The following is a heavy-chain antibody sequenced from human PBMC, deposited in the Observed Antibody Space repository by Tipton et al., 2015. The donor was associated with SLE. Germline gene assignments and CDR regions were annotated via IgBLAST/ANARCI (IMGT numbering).Heavy chain of an antibody. J-gene: IGHJ4*02. CDR2: INYSGTT. CDR3: ARAIGVNYFNV. V-gene: IGHV4-39*02. CDR1: GDSISNNNYY. D-gene: IGHD3-16*01. Sequence: TLSLTCTLSGDSISNNNYYWGWIRQPPGKGLEWIGNINYSGTTYFNPSLKTRITISEDTSMVHFSLRLASVTAADTAVYYCARAIGVNYFNVWGQGILVNVSP.